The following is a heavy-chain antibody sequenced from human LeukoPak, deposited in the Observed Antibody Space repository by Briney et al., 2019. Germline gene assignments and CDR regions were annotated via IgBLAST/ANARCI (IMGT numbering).Heavy chain of an antibody. Sequence: ASVKVSCKVSGYTLTELSMHWVRQAPGKGLEWMGGFDPEDGETIYAQKFQGRVTKTEDTSTDTAYMELSSLRSEDTAVYYCATATGGTMVRGVIEYWGQGTLVTVSS. CDR2: FDPEDGET. V-gene: IGHV1-24*01. CDR3: ATATGGTMVRGVIEY. CDR1: GYTLTELS. D-gene: IGHD3-10*01. J-gene: IGHJ4*02.